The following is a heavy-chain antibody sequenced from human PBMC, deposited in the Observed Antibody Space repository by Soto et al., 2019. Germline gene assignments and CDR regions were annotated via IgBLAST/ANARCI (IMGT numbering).Heavy chain of an antibody. CDR2: IYWDDDN. J-gene: IGHJ4*02. V-gene: IGHV2-5*02. CDR1: GFSLSSPAVG. CDR3: AHGRGWLPDY. D-gene: IGHD6-19*01. Sequence: QITLRESGPTLVKPTETLTLTCSFSGFSLSSPAVGVNWIRQPPGKAPEWLALIYWDDDNHYSPSLENRLTITKDTSKNQVVLTMTNMDHVDTATYYCAHGRGWLPDYWGQGTLVTVSS.